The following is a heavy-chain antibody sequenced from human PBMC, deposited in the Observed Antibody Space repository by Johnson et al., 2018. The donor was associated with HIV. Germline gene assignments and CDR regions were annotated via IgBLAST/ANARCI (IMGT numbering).Heavy chain of an antibody. CDR2: LFSGDTT. D-gene: IGHD5-24*01. CDR3: ARACRDGYTCDVFDI. J-gene: IGHJ3*02. V-gene: IGHV3-66*01. CDR1: GFTVSSNY. Sequence: VQLVESGGGLVQPGGSLRLSCAASGFTVSSNYMSWVRQAPGKGLEWVSVLFSGDTTYYADSVNGRFTISRDNSKNTLYLQMNSLRAEDTAVYYRARACRDGYTCDVFDIWGQGTLVTVSS.